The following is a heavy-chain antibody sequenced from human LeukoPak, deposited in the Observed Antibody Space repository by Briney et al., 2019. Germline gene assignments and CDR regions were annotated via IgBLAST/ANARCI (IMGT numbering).Heavy chain of an antibody. CDR2: MNPNSGNT. CDR1: GYTFTSYD. J-gene: IGHJ5*02. Sequence: ASVKVSCKASGYTFTSYDINWVRQATGQGLEWMGWMNPNSGNTGYAQKFQGRVTITRSTSISTAYMELSSLRSEDTAVYYCARAPRTRRIAAREGPWFDPWGQGTLVTVSS. D-gene: IGHD6-6*01. CDR3: ARAPRTRRIAAREGPWFDP. V-gene: IGHV1-8*03.